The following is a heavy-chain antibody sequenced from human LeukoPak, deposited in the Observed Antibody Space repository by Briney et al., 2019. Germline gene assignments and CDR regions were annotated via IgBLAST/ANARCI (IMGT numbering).Heavy chain of an antibody. D-gene: IGHD6-13*01. Sequence: IPSETLSLTCAVYGGSCSGYYWSWIRQPPGKGLEWIGEINHSGSTNYNPSLKSRVTISVDTSKNQFSLQLNSVTPDDTAVYYCASEGGAGRLRWGQGTLVTVSS. J-gene: IGHJ4*02. CDR2: INHSGST. CDR3: ASEGGAGRLR. V-gene: IGHV4-34*01. CDR1: GGSCSGYY.